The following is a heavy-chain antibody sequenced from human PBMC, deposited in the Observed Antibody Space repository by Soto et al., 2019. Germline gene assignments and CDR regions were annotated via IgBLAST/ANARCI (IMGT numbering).Heavy chain of an antibody. V-gene: IGHV3-23*01. CDR1: GFTFSSYA. Sequence: EVQLLESGGGLVQPGGSLRLSCAASGFTFSSYAMSWVRQAPGKGLEWVSAISGSGGSTYYADSVKGRFTISRDNSKNTLYLQMNSLRVEDTAVYYCAKSPSGDWLLPLDYWGQGTLVTVSS. D-gene: IGHD3-9*01. CDR2: ISGSGGST. J-gene: IGHJ4*02. CDR3: AKSPSGDWLLPLDY.